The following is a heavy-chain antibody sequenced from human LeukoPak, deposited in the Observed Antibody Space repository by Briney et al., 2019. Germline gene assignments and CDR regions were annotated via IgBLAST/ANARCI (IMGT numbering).Heavy chain of an antibody. V-gene: IGHV4-4*07. CDR3: ARGISTSCYSRSLGCNYYMDV. D-gene: IGHD2-2*01. J-gene: IGHJ6*03. CDR1: GGSISSYY. CDR2: IYTSGST. Sequence: SETLSLTCTVSGGSISSYYWSWIRQPAGKGLEWIGRIYTSGSTNYNPSLKSRVTISVDTSKNQFSLKLSSVTAADTAVYYCARGISTSCYSRSLGCNYYMDVWGNGTTVTVFS.